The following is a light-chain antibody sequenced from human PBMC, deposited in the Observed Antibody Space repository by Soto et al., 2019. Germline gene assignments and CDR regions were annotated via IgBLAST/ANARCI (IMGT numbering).Light chain of an antibody. CDR2: DAS. V-gene: IGKV1-5*01. Sequence: IQMTQSPSTLSESVGDRVIITCRASQSISSWLAWYQQKPGKAPKLLIYDASSLESGVPSRFSGSGSGTEFTLPISSLQPDDFATYYCQQYNSYWTFGQGTKVDIK. CDR1: QSISSW. CDR3: QQYNSYWT. J-gene: IGKJ1*01.